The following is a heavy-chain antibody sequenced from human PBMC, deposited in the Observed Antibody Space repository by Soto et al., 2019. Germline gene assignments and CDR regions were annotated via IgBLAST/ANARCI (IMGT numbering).Heavy chain of an antibody. D-gene: IGHD6-13*01. J-gene: IGHJ4*02. CDR1: DGSSSSGGHY. Sequence: PSLLMSVPCSVADGSSSSGGHYWSMKSQHPGKGLEWIGYIYYSGSTYYNPSLQSRVTISVDTSKNQCSLKLSSVTAADTAVYYCARSYGIAAAAPFDCWGQGTLVTVSS. V-gene: IGHV4-31*03. CDR3: ARSYGIAAAAPFDC. CDR2: IYYSGST.